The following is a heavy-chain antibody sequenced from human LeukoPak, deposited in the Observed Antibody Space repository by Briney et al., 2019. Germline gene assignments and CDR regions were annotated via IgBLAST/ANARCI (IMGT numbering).Heavy chain of an antibody. D-gene: IGHD3-16*01. CDR3: ARDGGGLSDIHADY. V-gene: IGHV1-2*02. CDR2: VNPNSGGT. CDR1: GYTFTGYY. J-gene: IGHJ4*02. Sequence: ASVKVSCKASGYTFTGYYMHWVRQAPGQGLEWMGWVNPNSGGTNYAQKFQGRVTMTRDTSISTAYMELSRLRSDDTAVYYCARDGGGLSDIHADYWGQGTLVTVSS.